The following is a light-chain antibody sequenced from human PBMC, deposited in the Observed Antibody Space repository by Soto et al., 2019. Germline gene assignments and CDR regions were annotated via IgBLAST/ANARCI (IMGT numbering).Light chain of an antibody. Sequence: DIQMTQSPSTLSASVGDRFTITCRSSQSISSWLAWYQQKPGKAPKLLIYKASSLESGVPSRFSGSGSGTEFTLTISSLQPEDFASYYCQQYNSYSRFGQGSKVDIK. CDR1: QSISSW. V-gene: IGKV1-5*03. CDR2: KAS. CDR3: QQYNSYSR. J-gene: IGKJ1*01.